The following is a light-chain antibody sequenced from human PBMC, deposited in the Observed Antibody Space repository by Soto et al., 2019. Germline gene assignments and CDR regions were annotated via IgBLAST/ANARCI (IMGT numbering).Light chain of an antibody. CDR1: QSLLHSDGNTY. CDR3: MQGSHWPWT. Sequence: VVLTQSPLSQPVTLGQPASISCRSGQSLLHSDGNTYLSWFQQRPGHSPRRLIYKVSDRDSGVLDRFRGSGSGPDFTLKISRVEAEDIGVYYCMQGSHWPWTFGQGTKMEIK. J-gene: IGKJ1*01. CDR2: KVS. V-gene: IGKV2-30*02.